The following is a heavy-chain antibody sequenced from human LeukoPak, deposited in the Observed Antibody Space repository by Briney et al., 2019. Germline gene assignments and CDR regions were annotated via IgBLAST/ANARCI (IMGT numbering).Heavy chain of an antibody. D-gene: IGHD3-9*01. J-gene: IGHJ4*02. CDR2: ISSDGSHK. Sequence: PGGSLRLSCAASGFSVSTYDMHWVRQAPGRGLEWVAVISSDGSHKYWEDSVKGPFTISRDNSKNTVYLQMNSLRAEDTAVYYCAKGSIDWYYFDYWGQGTLVTVSS. V-gene: IGHV3-30*18. CDR1: GFSVSTYD. CDR3: AKGSIDWYYFDY.